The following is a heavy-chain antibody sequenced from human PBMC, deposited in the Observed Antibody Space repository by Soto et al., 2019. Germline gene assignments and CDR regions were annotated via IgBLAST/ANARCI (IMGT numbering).Heavy chain of an antibody. CDR2: IYYSGST. V-gene: IGHV4-39*02. D-gene: IGHD3-22*01. J-gene: IGHJ4*02. CDR3: ATEVKGPYDSGGYASSGY. CDR1: GGSISSSSYF. Sequence: QLQLQESGPGLVKPSETLSLTCTVSGGSISSSSYFWGWIRQPPGKGLEWIGTIYYSGSTYYNPSLKSRVTISVDKSKNHFSLKLSSVTAADTAVYYCATEVKGPYDSGGYASSGYWGQGTLVTVSS.